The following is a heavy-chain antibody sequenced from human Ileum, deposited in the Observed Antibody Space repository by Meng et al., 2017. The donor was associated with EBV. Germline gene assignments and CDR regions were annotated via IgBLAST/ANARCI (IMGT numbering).Heavy chain of an antibody. CDR2: IYNSGST. J-gene: IGHJ2*01. CDR1: GGSISSSNYY. CDR3: ARGQKGYFDL. V-gene: IGHV4-30-4*01. Sequence: QEQPPGSRPGLVKPSQTPSLPCTGSGGSISSSNYYWSWIRQPPGKGLEWSGHIYNSGSTYYNPSLKSRITISVDTSKNQFSLKLSSVTAADTAVYYCARGQKGYFDLWGRGTLVTVSS.